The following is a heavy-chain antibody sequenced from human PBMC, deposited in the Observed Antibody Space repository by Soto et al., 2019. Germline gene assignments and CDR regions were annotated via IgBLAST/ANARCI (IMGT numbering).Heavy chain of an antibody. CDR1: GFTFSSYA. J-gene: IGHJ2*01. CDR2: ISYDESNK. CDR3: ARAVDGRPSPLDL. V-gene: IGHV3-30-3*01. D-gene: IGHD3-9*01. Sequence: QVQLVESGGGVVQPGRSLRLSCAASGFTFSSYAMHWVRKAPGKGLEWVAFISYDESNKYYADSVKGRFTISRDNSTNTIYLQMTSLRAEDTSVYSWARAVDGRPSPLDLWGRGTLVTVSS.